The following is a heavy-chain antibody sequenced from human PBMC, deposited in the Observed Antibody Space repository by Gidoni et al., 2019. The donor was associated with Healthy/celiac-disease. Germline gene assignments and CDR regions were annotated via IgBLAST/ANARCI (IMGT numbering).Heavy chain of an antibody. CDR1: GFTFSSYS. V-gene: IGHV3-48*01. D-gene: IGHD6-19*01. CDR3: ASIAVDAFDI. Sequence: EVQLVESGGGLVQPGGSLSLSCAASGFTFSSYSINWVRQAQGKGPEWVSYISSSSSTIYYADSVKGRFTISRDNAKNSLYLQMNSLRAEDTAVYYCASIAVDAFDIWGQGTMVTVSS. J-gene: IGHJ3*02. CDR2: ISSSSSTI.